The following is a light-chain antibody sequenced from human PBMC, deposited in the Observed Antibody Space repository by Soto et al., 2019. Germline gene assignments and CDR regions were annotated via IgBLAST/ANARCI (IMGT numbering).Light chain of an antibody. Sequence: QLVLTQPPSVSGAPGQRVTISCTGSSSNIGAPYDVHWYQHLPGTAPKLLIFGDNNRPSGVPDRFSGSKSGTSASLAITRLQAEDEADYYGQSYDISLHNYVFGTGTQLTVL. V-gene: IGLV1-40*01. CDR1: SSNIGAPYD. CDR2: GDN. CDR3: QSYDISLHNYV. J-gene: IGLJ1*01.